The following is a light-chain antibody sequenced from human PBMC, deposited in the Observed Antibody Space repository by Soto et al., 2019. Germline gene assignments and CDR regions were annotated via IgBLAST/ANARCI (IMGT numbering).Light chain of an antibody. V-gene: IGKV4-1*01. CDR2: WAS. Sequence: DIVMTQSPDSLAVSLGERATINCKSSQRVLYSSNNKNYLAWYQQNPGQPPKLLIYWASTRESGVPDRFSGSGSGTDFTLTIGSLQAEDVAVYYCQQGYSTLPCTFGQWNKWEIK. CDR3: QQGYSTLPCT. CDR1: QRVLYSSNNKNY. J-gene: IGKJ2*02.